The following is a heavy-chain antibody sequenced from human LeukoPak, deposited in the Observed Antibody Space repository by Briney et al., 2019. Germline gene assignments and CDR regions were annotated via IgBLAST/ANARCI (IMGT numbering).Heavy chain of an antibody. J-gene: IGHJ3*02. D-gene: IGHD3-9*01. CDR3: ARDKRYDNAFDI. CDR2: IYYSGST. V-gene: IGHV4-39*07. Sequence: SETLSLTCTVSGGSISSSSYYWGWIRQPPGKGLEWIGSIYYSGSTYYNPSLKSRVTISVDTSKNQFSLKLSSVTAADTAVYYCARDKRYDNAFDIWGQGTMVTVSS. CDR1: GGSISSSSYY.